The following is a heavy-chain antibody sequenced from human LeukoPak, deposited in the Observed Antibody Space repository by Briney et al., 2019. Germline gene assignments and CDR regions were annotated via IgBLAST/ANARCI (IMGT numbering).Heavy chain of an antibody. CDR2: IASDGSST. Sequence: GSLRLSCAASGFTFSSYSMNWVRQAPGKGLVWVSRIASDGSSTTYADSVKGRFSISRDNSKNTLYLQINSLGAEDTAVYYCAKDRAVRGVIEVDYWGQGTLVTVSS. V-gene: IGHV3-74*01. D-gene: IGHD3-10*01. CDR3: AKDRAVRGVIEVDY. J-gene: IGHJ4*02. CDR1: GFTFSSYS.